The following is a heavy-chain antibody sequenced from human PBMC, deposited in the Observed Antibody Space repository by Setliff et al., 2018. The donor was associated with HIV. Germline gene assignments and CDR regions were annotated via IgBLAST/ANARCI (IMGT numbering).Heavy chain of an antibody. V-gene: IGHV4-39*01. CDR3: ARFYDYYGHRLDY. CDR2: MFYSGST. CDR1: GGSINSGSYY. D-gene: IGHD3-16*01. J-gene: IGHJ4*02. Sequence: SETLSLTCTVSGGSINSGSYYWGWVRRPPEKGLEWIGTMFYSGSTYYNPSLKSRVTIFIDTSKNQFSLRLSSVTAADTAVYYCARFYDYYGHRLDYWGQGTQVTVSS.